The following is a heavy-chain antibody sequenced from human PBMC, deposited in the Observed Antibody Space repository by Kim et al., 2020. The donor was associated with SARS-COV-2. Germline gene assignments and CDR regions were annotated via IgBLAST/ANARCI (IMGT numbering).Heavy chain of an antibody. CDR1: GFTFSSYG. CDR2: IWYDGSNK. Sequence: GGYLRLSCAASGFTFSSYGMHWVRQAPGKGLEWVAVIWYDGSNKYYADSVKGRFTISRDNSKNTLYLQMNSLRAEDTAVYYCARGSRGMDVWGQGTTVTVSS. CDR3: ARGSRGMDV. V-gene: IGHV3-33*01. J-gene: IGHJ6*02.